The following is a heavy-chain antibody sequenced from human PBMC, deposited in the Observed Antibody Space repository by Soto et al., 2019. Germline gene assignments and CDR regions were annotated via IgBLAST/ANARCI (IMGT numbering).Heavy chain of an antibody. CDR3: ARVLGSGSYDAFDI. V-gene: IGHV3-48*02. Sequence: EVQLVESGGGLVQPGGSLRLSCAASGFTFSSYSMNWVRQAPGKGLEWVSYISSSSSTIYYADSVKGRFTISRDNAKNSLYLQMNSLRDEDTAVYYCARVLGSGSYDAFDIWGQGTMVTVSS. CDR2: ISSSSSTI. CDR1: GFTFSSYS. J-gene: IGHJ3*02. D-gene: IGHD3-10*01.